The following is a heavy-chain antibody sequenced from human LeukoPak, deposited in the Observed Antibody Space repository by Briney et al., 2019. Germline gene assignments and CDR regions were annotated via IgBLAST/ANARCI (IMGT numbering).Heavy chain of an antibody. J-gene: IGHJ4*02. Sequence: PGGSLRLSCAASGFTFSSYWMSWVRQATRKRLECVANIKQDGSEKYYVDSVKGRFTISRDNAKNSLYLQMNSLRAEDTAVYYCARDSPDYGDYTNFDYWGQGTLVTVSS. D-gene: IGHD4-17*01. CDR3: ARDSPDYGDYTNFDY. V-gene: IGHV3-7*01. CDR2: IKQDGSEK. CDR1: GFTFSSYW.